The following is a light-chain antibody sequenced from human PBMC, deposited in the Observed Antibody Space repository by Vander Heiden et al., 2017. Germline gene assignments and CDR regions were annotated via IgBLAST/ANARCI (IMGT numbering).Light chain of an antibody. CDR1: SSDVGGYNY. J-gene: IGLJ2*01. Sequence: QSALTQPASVSGSPGQSITISCTGTSSDVGGYNYVSWYQQHPGKAPTRMIYDVSNRPSGVSNRFSGSKSGNTASLTISGLQAEDEADYYCSSYTSSSTLFGGGTKLTVL. CDR2: DVS. CDR3: SSYTSSSTL. V-gene: IGLV2-14*01.